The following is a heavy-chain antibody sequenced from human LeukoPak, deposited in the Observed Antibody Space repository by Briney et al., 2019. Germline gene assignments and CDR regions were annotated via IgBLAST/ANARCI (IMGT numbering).Heavy chain of an antibody. CDR3: ARALGSGYYLFDY. Sequence: ASVKVSCKASGGTFSSYAISWVRQAPGQGLEWMGRIIPILGIANYAQKFQGRVTITADKSPSTAYMELSSLRSEDTAVYYCARALGSGYYLFDYWGQGTLVTVSS. J-gene: IGHJ4*02. CDR1: GGTFSSYA. CDR2: IIPILGIA. D-gene: IGHD3-22*01. V-gene: IGHV1-69*04.